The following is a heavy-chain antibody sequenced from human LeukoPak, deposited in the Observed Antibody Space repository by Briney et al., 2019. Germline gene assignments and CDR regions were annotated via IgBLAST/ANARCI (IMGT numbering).Heavy chain of an antibody. Sequence: GASVKVSCKASGGTFTSYAMHWVRQAPGQRLEWMGWINAGNGNTKYSQKFQGRVTITRDTSASTAYMELSSLRSEDTAVYYCAGAVVATQSRYWFDPWGQGTLVTVSS. CDR3: AGAVVATQSRYWFDP. V-gene: IGHV1-3*01. CDR2: INAGNGNT. CDR1: GGTFTSYA. D-gene: IGHD5-12*01. J-gene: IGHJ5*02.